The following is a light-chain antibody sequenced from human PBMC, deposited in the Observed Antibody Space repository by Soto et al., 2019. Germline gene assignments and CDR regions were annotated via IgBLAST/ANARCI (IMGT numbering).Light chain of an antibody. CDR2: TAS. J-gene: IGKJ1*01. CDR1: QAISNY. CDR3: QQSYSPPWT. V-gene: IGKV1-39*01. Sequence: DIQMTQSPSSLSASIGARVTITCRASQAISNYLNWYQQKSGKAPNVLISTASTLQSGVPPRFSGSASGADFTLTISSLQPEDFATYYCQQSYSPPWTFGQGTKVDIK.